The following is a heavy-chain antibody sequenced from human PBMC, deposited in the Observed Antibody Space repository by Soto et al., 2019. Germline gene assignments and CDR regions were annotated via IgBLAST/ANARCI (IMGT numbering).Heavy chain of an antibody. D-gene: IGHD2-2*01. Sequence: GGSLRLSCAASGFTFSSYWMSWVRQAPGKGLEWVANIKQDGSEKYYVDSVKGRFTISRDNAKNSLYLQMNSLRAEDTAVYYCATARDDIVVVPAVIPYYYYYMDVWGKGTTVTVSS. V-gene: IGHV3-7*01. CDR1: GFTFSSYW. CDR3: ATARDDIVVVPAVIPYYYYYMDV. CDR2: IKQDGSEK. J-gene: IGHJ6*03.